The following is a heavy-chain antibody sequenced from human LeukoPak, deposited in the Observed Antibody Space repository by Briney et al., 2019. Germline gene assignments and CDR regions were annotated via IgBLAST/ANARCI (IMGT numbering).Heavy chain of an antibody. D-gene: IGHD2-21*02. Sequence: PGGSLRLSCAASGFTFSSYAMNWVRQAPGKGLEWVSAISGSGDSTYYADSVKGRFTISRDNSNNTLYLQMNSLRAEDTAVYYCARDILAYCGGDCYPAFGYWGQGTLVTVSS. CDR1: GFTFSSYA. CDR3: ARDILAYCGGDCYPAFGY. J-gene: IGHJ4*02. V-gene: IGHV3-23*01. CDR2: ISGSGDST.